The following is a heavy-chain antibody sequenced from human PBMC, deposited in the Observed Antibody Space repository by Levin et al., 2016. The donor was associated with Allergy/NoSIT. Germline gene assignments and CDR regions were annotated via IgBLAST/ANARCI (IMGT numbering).Heavy chain of an antibody. V-gene: IGHV1-18*01. CDR2: ISTSSGNT. CDR1: GYNFLNSG. CDR3: ARETGESSGFQSWLDP. Sequence: ASVKVSCKTSGYNFLNSGINWVRQVPGQGLEWMGWISTSSGNTKYTQNFQGRVTMTTDSSTTTAYMELRSLRSDDTAVYYCARETGESSGFQSWLDPWGQGTLVIVSS. J-gene: IGHJ5*02. D-gene: IGHD3-22*01.